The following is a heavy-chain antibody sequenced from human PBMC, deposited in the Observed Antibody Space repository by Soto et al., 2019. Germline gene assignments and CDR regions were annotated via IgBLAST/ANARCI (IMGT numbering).Heavy chain of an antibody. D-gene: IGHD6-13*01. J-gene: IGHJ6*02. CDR1: GGTFSSYA. V-gene: IGHV1-69*13. Sequence: SVKVSCKASGGTFSSYAISWVRQAPGQGLEWMGGIIPIFGTANYAQKLQGRVTITADESTSTAYMELSSLRSEDTAVYYCARDDSSSWYSVDYYYYGMDVWGQGTTVTVSS. CDR2: IIPIFGTA. CDR3: ARDDSSSWYSVDYYYYGMDV.